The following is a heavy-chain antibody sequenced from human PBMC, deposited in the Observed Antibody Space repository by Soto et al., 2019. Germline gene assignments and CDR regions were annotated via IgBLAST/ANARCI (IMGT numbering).Heavy chain of an antibody. CDR3: ATLMRALTWFYP. J-gene: IGHJ5*02. CDR2: IKQAGSER. CDR1: GFTFSSYW. Sequence: EVQLVESGGGLVQPGGSLRLSCVASGFTFSSYWMSWVRQAPGKGLEWVANIKQAGSERYYVESVKGRLNISRDNGKNSLYLQMNSLRAEDTAVYYCATLMRALTWFYPWGQGTLVTVSS. D-gene: IGHD1-26*01. V-gene: IGHV3-7*02.